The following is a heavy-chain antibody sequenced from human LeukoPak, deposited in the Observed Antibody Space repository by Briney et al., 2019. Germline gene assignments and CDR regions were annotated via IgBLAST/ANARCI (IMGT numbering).Heavy chain of an antibody. D-gene: IGHD3-16*02. CDR3: AREQDYVWGSYRYTRVDYFDY. V-gene: IGHV6-1*01. CDR1: GDSVSSNSAA. Sequence: SQTLSLTCAISGDSVSSNSAAWNWIRQSPSRGLEWLGRTYYRSKWYNDYAVSVKSRITNNPDTSKNQFSLQLNSVTPEDTAVYYCAREQDYVWGSYRYTRVDYFDYWGQGTLVTVSS. J-gene: IGHJ4*02. CDR2: TYYRSKWYN.